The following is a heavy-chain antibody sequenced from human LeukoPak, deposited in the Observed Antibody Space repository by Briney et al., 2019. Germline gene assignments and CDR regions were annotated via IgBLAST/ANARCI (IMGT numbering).Heavy chain of an antibody. CDR3: ARGGSGLGGAFDI. CDR1: GGSMSRGDYY. CDR2: IYYSGST. V-gene: IGHV4-30-4*08. Sequence: PSETLSLTCTVSGGSMSRGDYYWSWIRQPPGKGLEWIGYIYYSGSTYYNPYLKSRVTISVGTSKDQFSLKLSPVTAADTAVYYCARGGSGLGGAFDIWGQGTMVTVSS. D-gene: IGHD3-10*01. J-gene: IGHJ3*02.